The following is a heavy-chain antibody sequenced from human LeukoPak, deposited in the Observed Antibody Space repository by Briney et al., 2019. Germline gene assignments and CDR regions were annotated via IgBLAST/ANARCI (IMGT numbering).Heavy chain of an antibody. Sequence: GGSLRLSCSASGLGRSFKETWMSWVRRAPGKGLEWVGRIKGKPDGGAIDYIAPVRGRFSISRDDSKNLVFLQMDSLKIEDTAVYYCTTDPRYWGQGTMVTVSS. CDR2: IKGKPDGGAI. J-gene: IGHJ4*02. CDR3: TTDPRY. CDR1: GLGRSFKETW. V-gene: IGHV3-15*01.